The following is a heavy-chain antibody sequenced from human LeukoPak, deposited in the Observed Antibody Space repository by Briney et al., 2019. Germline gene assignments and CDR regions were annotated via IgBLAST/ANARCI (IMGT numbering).Heavy chain of an antibody. J-gene: IGHJ4*02. CDR3: ARGGSGSRRGLDY. CDR2: ISSNGGST. V-gene: IGHV3-64*02. Sequence: GGSLGLSCAASGLTFSTYAMHWVRQAPGKGLEYVSAISSNGGSTYYADSVKGRFTISRDNSKNTLYLQMGSLRPEDMAVYYCARGGSGSRRGLDYWGQGTLVTVSS. D-gene: IGHD1-26*01. CDR1: GLTFSTYA.